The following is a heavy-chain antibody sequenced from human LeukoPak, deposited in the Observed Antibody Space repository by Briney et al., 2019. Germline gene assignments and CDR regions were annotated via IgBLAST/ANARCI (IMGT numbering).Heavy chain of an antibody. CDR3: ARAITDYGDLFDY. CDR1: GGSISSGGYY. D-gene: IGHD4-17*01. V-gene: IGHV4-31*03. J-gene: IGHJ4*02. CDR2: IYYSGST. Sequence: SETLSLTCTVSGGSISSGGYYWSWIRQHPGKGLEWIGYIYYSGSTYYNPSLKSRVTISVDTSKNQFSLKLSSVTAADTAVYYCARAITDYGDLFDYWGQGTLVTVSS.